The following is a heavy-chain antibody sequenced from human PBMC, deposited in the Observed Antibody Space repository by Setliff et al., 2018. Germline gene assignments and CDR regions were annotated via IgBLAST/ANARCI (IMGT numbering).Heavy chain of an antibody. CDR2: ISGSGDTT. CDR1: GFTFSDFA. V-gene: IGHV3-23*01. Sequence: GESLTISCRASGFTFSDFAMNWVRQAPGQGLEWVASISGSGDTTYYADSVKGRFTLSRDNSENALFLQLNSLRAEDTALYYCAKDLSTSITVGALDSWGPGTLVTVSS. J-gene: IGHJ4*02. CDR3: AKDLSTSITVGALDS. D-gene: IGHD4-4*01.